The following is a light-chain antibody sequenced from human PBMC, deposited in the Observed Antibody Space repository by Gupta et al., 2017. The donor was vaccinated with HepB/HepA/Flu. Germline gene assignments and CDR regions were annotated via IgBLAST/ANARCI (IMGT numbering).Light chain of an antibody. V-gene: IGKV2-30*01. J-gene: IGKJ1*01. CDR2: RVS. CDR1: QSLAYTDGNAY. Sequence: DAVMTQSPLSLSVTLGQPASISCRSSQSLAYTDGNAYLSWFHQRLGQPPRRLIYRVSNRDFGVPDRFSDSGSGNDFTLKISRVEAEDLGVYYCMQGTHWPWTFGQGTKVELK. CDR3: MQGTHWPWT.